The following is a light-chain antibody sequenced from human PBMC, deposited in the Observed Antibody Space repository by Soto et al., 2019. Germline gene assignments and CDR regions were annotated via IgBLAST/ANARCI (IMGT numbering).Light chain of an antibody. V-gene: IGKV1-39*01. J-gene: IGKJ1*01. CDR2: AAS. CDR1: QSISSS. Sequence: DIQVTQSPSSLSAPVGDRVTITCRASQSISSSLNWYQQHTGQAPXLLTYAASSLQSGVPSRFSGSGSGTAFTLTISSLQFEDFPTYYCQQSFSTPWTFGQGTKV. CDR3: QQSFSTPWT.